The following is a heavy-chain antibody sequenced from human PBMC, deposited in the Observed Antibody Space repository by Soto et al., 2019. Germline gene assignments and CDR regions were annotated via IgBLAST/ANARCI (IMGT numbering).Heavy chain of an antibody. D-gene: IGHD5-12*01. CDR1: GDTFSTST. CDR3: ARDLTIGSTFRGYDVIDS. CDR2: TIPLLKVA. J-gene: IGHJ4*02. V-gene: IGHV1-69*08. Sequence: QVQLVQSGAEVKKPGSSVKVSCKASGDTFSTSTFTWVRQAPGQGLEWMGRTIPLLKVADYAQDFQGRVKITAEKSTSAAYMELTSLTSKNTAIYYCARDLTIGSTFRGYDVIDSWGQGNLVTVSS.